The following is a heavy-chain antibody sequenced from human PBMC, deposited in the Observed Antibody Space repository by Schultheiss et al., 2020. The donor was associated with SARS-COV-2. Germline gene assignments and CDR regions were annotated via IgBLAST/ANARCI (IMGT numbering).Heavy chain of an antibody. J-gene: IGHJ4*02. CDR3: ARDRGGF. CDR2: INPSGGST. V-gene: IGHV1-46*01. Sequence: GESLKISCKASGYTFTRYYMHWVRQAPGQGLEWMGIINPSGGSTTYAQKFQDRVTMTRDTSTSTVYMELSSLKSDDTAVYYCARDRGGFWGQGTLVTVSS. CDR1: GYTFTRYY. D-gene: IGHD3-10*01.